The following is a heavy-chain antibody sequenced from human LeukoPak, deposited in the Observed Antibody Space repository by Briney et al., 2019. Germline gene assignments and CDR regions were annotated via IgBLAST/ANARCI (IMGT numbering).Heavy chain of an antibody. Sequence: GGSLRLSCAASGFTFRNYVIHWVRQAPGKGLEWVAVSSSDLNVKLYADSVKGRFTISRDNSGSTLYLQMNSLRPEDTAIYYCAREGYYGSGSPPSLYFDYWGQGTLVTVSS. V-gene: IGHV3-30-3*01. J-gene: IGHJ4*02. CDR2: SSSDLNVK. D-gene: IGHD3-10*01. CDR3: AREGYYGSGSPPSLYFDY. CDR1: GFTFRNYV.